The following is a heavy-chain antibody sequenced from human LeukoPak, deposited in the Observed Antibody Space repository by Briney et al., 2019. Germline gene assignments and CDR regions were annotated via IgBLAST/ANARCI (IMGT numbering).Heavy chain of an antibody. CDR3: ARDRTGGWFDP. Sequence: SETLSLTCTVSGVSLNTYYWSWIRQPPGKGLEWIGYIYYSGSTNYNPSLKSRVTISVDTSKNQFSLNLSSVTAADTAVYYCARDRTGGWFDPWGQGTLVTVSS. CDR2: IYYSGST. CDR1: GVSLNTYY. V-gene: IGHV4-59*01. J-gene: IGHJ5*02.